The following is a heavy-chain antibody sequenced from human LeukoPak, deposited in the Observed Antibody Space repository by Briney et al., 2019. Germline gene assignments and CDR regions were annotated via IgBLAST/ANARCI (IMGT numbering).Heavy chain of an antibody. Sequence: ASVKVSCKASGYTFTSYDINWVRQATGQGLEWMGWMNPNSGNTGYAQKFQGRVTMTRNTSISAAYMELSSLRSEDTAVYYCARGSIWLLLHDAFDIWGQGTMVTVSS. CDR2: MNPNSGNT. D-gene: IGHD3-22*01. V-gene: IGHV1-8*01. J-gene: IGHJ3*02. CDR3: ARGSIWLLLHDAFDI. CDR1: GYTFTSYD.